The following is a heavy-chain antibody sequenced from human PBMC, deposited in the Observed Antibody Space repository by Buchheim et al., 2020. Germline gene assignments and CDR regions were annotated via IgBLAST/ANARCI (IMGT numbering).Heavy chain of an antibody. Sequence: DVQLVESGGGLVQPGGSLRLSCVASGFTLGPYTMSWVRQPPGKGLEWLSYITDTSRSIDYAGSVRGRFTISRANGKHSLYLQMNSLRDEDTAVYYCARERGGYFFDYWGQGTL. CDR3: ARERGGYFFDY. J-gene: IGHJ4*02. CDR2: ITDTSRSI. V-gene: IGHV3-48*02. D-gene: IGHD3-16*01. CDR1: GFTLGPYT.